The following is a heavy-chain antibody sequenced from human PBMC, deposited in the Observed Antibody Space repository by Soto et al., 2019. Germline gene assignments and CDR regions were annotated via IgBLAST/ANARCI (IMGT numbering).Heavy chain of an antibody. V-gene: IGHV4-4*02. J-gene: IGHJ6*02. CDR2: IYHSGST. CDR3: ARALYIVATPKSPYSSSLNYYYGMDV. CDR1: GGSISSSNW. D-gene: IGHD5-12*01. Sequence: SETLSLTCAVSGGSISSSNWWSWVRQPPGKGLEWIGEIYHSGSTNYNPSLKSRVTISVDKSKNQFSLKRSSVTAADTAVYYCARALYIVATPKSPYSSSLNYYYGMDVWGQGTTVTVSS.